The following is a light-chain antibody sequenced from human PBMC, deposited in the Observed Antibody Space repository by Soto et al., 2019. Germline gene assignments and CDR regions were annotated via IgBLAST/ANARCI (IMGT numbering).Light chain of an antibody. CDR3: QHYGNSPT. Sequence: EIVLTKSPGTLSLSPGDGATLSCRASQSVSSGYLAWYQQKPGPAPRLLIYGASRRATGIPARFSGSGSGTEFTLSISRLEPEDFAVYWCQHYGNSPTFGQGTKVQIK. CDR2: GAS. V-gene: IGKV3-20*01. CDR1: QSVSSGY. J-gene: IGKJ1*01.